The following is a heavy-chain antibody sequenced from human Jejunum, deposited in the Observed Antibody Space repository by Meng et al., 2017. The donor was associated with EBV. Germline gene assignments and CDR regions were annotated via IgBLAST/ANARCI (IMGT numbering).Heavy chain of an antibody. D-gene: IGHD3-22*01. J-gene: IGHJ4*02. CDR3: ARVVDYYERSGYPDF. CDR2: IYYSGNT. CDR1: GGSVSTASYY. V-gene: IGHV4-61*01. Sequence: QVQRRESGPGLVKPSATLSLTCTVSGGSVSTASYYWSWIRQSPGKGLEWIGYIYYSGNTNYNPSLKSRATITVDTSKNQFSLKLSSVTAADTAVYYCARVVDYYERSGYPDFWGQGTLVTVSS.